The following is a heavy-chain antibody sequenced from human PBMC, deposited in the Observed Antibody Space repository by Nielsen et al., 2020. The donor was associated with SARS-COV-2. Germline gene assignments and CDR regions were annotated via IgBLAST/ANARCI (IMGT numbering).Heavy chain of an antibody. CDR3: ARPPFEDITIFGVVIIPHYYYYGMDV. V-gene: IGHV3-48*04. J-gene: IGHJ6*02. Sequence: GESLKTSCAASGFTFSSYSMNLVRQAPGKGLEWVSYISSSSSTIYYADSVKGRFTNSRDNAKTSLYLQMNSLSAEETAVYYFARPPFEDITIFGVVIIPHYYYYGMDVWGQGTTVTVSS. CDR1: GFTFSSYS. D-gene: IGHD3-3*01. CDR2: ISSSSSTI.